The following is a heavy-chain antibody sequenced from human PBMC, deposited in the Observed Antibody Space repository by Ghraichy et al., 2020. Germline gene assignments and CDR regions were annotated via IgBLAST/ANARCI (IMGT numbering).Heavy chain of an antibody. CDR3: TTDQVADFASGFYYSAFDV. CDR2: IKSKTNGGTT. V-gene: IGHV3-15*01. Sequence: GESLNISCAASGFTLSNAWMHWVRQAPEKGLEWVGRIKSKTNGGTTDYAAPVKGRLTISRDDSKNTLYLQMNSLNTEDTAVYYCTTDQVADFASGFYYSAFDVWGQGTMVTVSS. J-gene: IGHJ3*01. D-gene: IGHD3-22*01. CDR1: GFTLSNAW.